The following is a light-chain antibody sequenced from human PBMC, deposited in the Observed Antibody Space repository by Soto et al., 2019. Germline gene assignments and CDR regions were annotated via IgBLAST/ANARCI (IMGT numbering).Light chain of an antibody. J-gene: IGKJ2*01. CDR1: QSVSSSY. CDR2: GAS. V-gene: IGKV3-20*01. CDR3: QQYGSSPPYT. Sequence: EIVLTQSPGTLSLSPGERATLSCRASQSVSSSYLAWYQQKPGQAPRLLIYGASSRATGIPDRFSGSGSGTDFTLTICRLEPLDFAVYYCQQYGSSPPYTFGQGTKLEIK.